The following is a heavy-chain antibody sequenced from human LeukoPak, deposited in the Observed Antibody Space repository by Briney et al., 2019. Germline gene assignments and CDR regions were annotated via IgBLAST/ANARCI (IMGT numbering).Heavy chain of an antibody. V-gene: IGHV4-59*01. CDR1: GGSIGNYY. D-gene: IGHD6-13*01. CDR2: GST. Sequence: SETLSLTCTVSGGSIGNYYWSWIRQTPGKGLEWIGFGSTNYNPSLKSRVTISVDTSKNQFSLKLSSVTAADTAVYYCARLYSSSLGRVFDYWGQGTLVTVSS. CDR3: ARLYSSSLGRVFDY. J-gene: IGHJ4*02.